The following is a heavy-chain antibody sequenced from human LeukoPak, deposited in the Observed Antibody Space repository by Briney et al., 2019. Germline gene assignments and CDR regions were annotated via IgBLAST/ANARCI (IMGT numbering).Heavy chain of an antibody. Sequence: GGSLRLSCASSGFTFSNAWMSWVRQAPGKGLKWVANIKQDGSEKYYVDSVKGRFTISRDNAKNSLYLQMNSLRVEDTAVYYCAREGPYCSSTSCYAGEDYWGQGTLVTVSS. D-gene: IGHD2-2*01. J-gene: IGHJ4*02. CDR3: AREGPYCSSTSCYAGEDY. V-gene: IGHV3-7*01. CDR1: GFTFSNAW. CDR2: IKQDGSEK.